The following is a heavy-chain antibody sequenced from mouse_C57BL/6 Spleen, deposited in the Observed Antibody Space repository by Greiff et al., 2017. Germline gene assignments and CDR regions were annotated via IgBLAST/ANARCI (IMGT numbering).Heavy chain of an antibody. D-gene: IGHD1-3*01. J-gene: IGHJ4*01. CDR3: ARGKLRGAMDY. V-gene: IGHV5-4*03. CDR2: ISDGGSYT. CDR1: GFTFSSYA. Sequence: EVKVVESGGGLVKPGGSLKLSCAASGFTFSSYAMSWVRQTPEKRLEWVATISDGGSYTYYPDNVKGRFTISRDNAKNNLYLQMSHLKSEDTAMYYCARGKLRGAMDYWGQGTSVTVSS.